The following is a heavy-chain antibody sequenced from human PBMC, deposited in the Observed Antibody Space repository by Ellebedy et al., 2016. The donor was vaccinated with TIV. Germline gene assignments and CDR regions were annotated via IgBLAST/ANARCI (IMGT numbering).Heavy chain of an antibody. J-gene: IGHJ3*02. Sequence: GGSLRLXXAASGFTVSSNYMSWVRQAPGKGLEWVSILYSGGSTYYADSVKGRFTISRDNSKNTLYLQMNSLRAEDTAVYYCARVQRRGLEDAFDIWGQGTMVTVSS. CDR1: GFTVSSNY. D-gene: IGHD1-1*01. V-gene: IGHV3-53*01. CDR3: ARVQRRGLEDAFDI. CDR2: LYSGGST.